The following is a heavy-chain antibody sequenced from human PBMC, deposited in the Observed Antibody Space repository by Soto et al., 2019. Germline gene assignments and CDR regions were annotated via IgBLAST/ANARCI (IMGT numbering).Heavy chain of an antibody. CDR3: ARYSYGYVGGFDY. Sequence: GGSLRLSCAASGFTFSSYWMSWVRQAPGKGLEWVANIKQDGSEKYYVDSVKGRFTISRDNAKNSLYLQMNSLRAEDTAVYYCARYSYGYVGGFDYWRQGTLVTVSS. CDR1: GFTFSSYW. J-gene: IGHJ4*02. CDR2: IKQDGSEK. D-gene: IGHD5-18*01. V-gene: IGHV3-7*01.